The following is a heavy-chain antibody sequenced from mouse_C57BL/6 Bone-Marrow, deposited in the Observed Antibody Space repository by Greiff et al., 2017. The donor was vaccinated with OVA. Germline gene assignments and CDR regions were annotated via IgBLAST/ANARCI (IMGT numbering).Heavy chain of an antibody. Sequence: QVQLQQSGAELVRPGTSVKMSCKASGYTFTNYWIGWAKQRPGHGLEWIGDIYPGGGYTNYNEKFKGKATLTADKSSSTAYMQFSSLTSEDSAIYYCARDDDGYYWYFDVWGTGTTVTVSS. J-gene: IGHJ1*03. D-gene: IGHD2-3*01. CDR3: ARDDDGYYWYFDV. CDR2: IYPGGGYT. V-gene: IGHV1-63*01. CDR1: GYTFTNYW.